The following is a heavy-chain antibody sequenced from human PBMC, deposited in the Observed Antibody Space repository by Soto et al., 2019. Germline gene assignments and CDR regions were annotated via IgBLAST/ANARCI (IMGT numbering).Heavy chain of an antibody. CDR2: INHSGST. CDR1: GGSFSGYY. Sequence: PSETLSLTCAVYGGSFSGYYWSWIRQPPGKGLEWIGEINHSGSTNYNPSLKSRVTISVDTSKNQFSLKLSSVTAADTAVYYCARGRPGLYYDSRSRLGYYFDYWGQGTLVTVSS. J-gene: IGHJ4*02. CDR3: ARGRPGLYYDSRSRLGYYFDY. D-gene: IGHD3-22*01. V-gene: IGHV4-34*01.